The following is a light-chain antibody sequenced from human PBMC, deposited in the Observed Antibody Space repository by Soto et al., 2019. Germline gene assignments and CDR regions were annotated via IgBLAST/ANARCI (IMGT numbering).Light chain of an antibody. Sequence: QSALTQPPSASGSPGQSVTISCTGTSSDVGDYNYVSWYQRHPGKAPKLMIYEVSKRPSGVPDRFSGSKSGNTASLTVSGLQAEDEADYYCSSYAGSSNVFGTGTKVTVL. J-gene: IGLJ1*01. CDR1: SSDVGDYNY. CDR2: EVS. V-gene: IGLV2-8*01. CDR3: SSYAGSSNV.